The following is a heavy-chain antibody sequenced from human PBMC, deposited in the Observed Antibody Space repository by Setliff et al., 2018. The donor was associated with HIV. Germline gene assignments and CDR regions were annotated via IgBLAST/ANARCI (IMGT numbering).Heavy chain of an antibody. CDR3: AREGQWLDLGDAFDI. V-gene: IGHV1-3*01. Sequence: ASVKVSCKASGYTFTTYAIHWVRQAPEQRLEWMGWINAANGNTKNSQKLQGRVTITRDTSATTAFMELSSLRSEDTAVYYCAREGQWLDLGDAFDIWGQGTVVTVSS. J-gene: IGHJ3*02. D-gene: IGHD6-19*01. CDR1: GYTFTTYA. CDR2: INAANGNT.